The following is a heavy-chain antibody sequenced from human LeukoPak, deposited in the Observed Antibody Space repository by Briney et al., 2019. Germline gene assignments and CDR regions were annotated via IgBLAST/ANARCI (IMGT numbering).Heavy chain of an antibody. CDR3: ARGRGPAKLDY. J-gene: IGHJ4*02. CDR1: GGSISSSSYY. V-gene: IGHV4-39*01. D-gene: IGHD2-15*01. Sequence: PSETLSLTCTVSGGSISSSSYYWGWIRQPPGKGLEWIGSIYYSGSTYYNPSLKSRVTISVDTSKNQFSLKLSSVTAADTAVYYCARGRGPAKLDYWGQGTLVTVSS. CDR2: IYYSGST.